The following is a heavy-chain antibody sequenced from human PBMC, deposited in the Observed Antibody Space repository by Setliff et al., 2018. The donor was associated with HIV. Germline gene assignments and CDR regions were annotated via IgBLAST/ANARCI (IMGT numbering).Heavy chain of an antibody. D-gene: IGHD3-3*01. CDR3: ARLTIFGVVEHDY. V-gene: IGHV4-34*01. CDR2: INHSGST. J-gene: IGHJ4*02. CDR1: GGSFSGYY. Sequence: ETLSLTCAVYGGSFSGYYWSWIRQPPGKGLEWIGEINHSGSTNYNPSLKSRVTVSVDTSKNQFSLKLSSVTAADTAVYYCARLTIFGVVEHDYWGQGTLVTVSS.